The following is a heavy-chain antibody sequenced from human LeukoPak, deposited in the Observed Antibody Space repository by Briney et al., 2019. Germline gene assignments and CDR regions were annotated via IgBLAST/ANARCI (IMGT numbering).Heavy chain of an antibody. Sequence: ASVKVSCKASGYTFTSYDINWVRQATGQGLEWMGWMNPNSGNTNYAQKLQGRVTMTTDTSTSTAYMELRSLRSDDTAVYYCARDYYYDSSGLDYWGQGTLVTVSS. J-gene: IGHJ4*02. CDR2: MNPNSGNT. CDR3: ARDYYYDSSGLDY. V-gene: IGHV1-18*01. D-gene: IGHD3-22*01. CDR1: GYTFTSYD.